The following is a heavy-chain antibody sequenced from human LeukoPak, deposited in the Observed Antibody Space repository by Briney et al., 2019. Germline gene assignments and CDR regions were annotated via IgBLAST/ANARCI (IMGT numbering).Heavy chain of an antibody. Sequence: XXXAAXXFTLXAXXMYWVRXAPGXXPXWDAFINNDGSDTNYADSVKGRFTISRDNAENTLYSQMNSLRVEDTAVYYCARGGFMHALDIWGQGIKVTVSS. J-gene: IGHJ3*02. D-gene: IGHD3-16*01. V-gene: IGHV3-74*01. CDR1: XFTLXAXX. CDR2: INNDGSDT. CDR3: ARGGFMHALDI.